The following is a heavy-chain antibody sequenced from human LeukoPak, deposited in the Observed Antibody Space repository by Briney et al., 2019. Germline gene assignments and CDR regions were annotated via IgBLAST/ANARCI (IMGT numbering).Heavy chain of an antibody. D-gene: IGHD3-16*02. CDR2: IHHDGRT. CDR1: GGSIDSTNW. J-gene: IGHJ4*02. V-gene: IGHV4/OR15-8*01. CDR3: ARSHDHLWGNYPDY. Sequence: SETLSLTCDVSGGSIDSTNWWNWVRQPPGEGLEWIGEIHHDGRTNYNPSLKSRVTLSVDKFKNQFSLRLNSVTAADTAMYYCARSHDHLWGNYPDYWGQGTLVTVSS.